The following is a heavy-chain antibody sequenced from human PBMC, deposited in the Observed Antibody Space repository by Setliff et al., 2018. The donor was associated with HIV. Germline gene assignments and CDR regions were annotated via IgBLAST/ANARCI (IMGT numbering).Heavy chain of an antibody. CDR1: GYSFTNYW. CDR3: VRRDNLVVTLTYYFDS. Sequence: PGESLKISCQASGYSFTNYWIGWVRQMPGKGLEWMGIISPGDSDTRYSPSFQGQVIISADKSISTAYLHLSSLKASDTAIYCCVRRDNLVVTLTYYFDSWGQGTLVTVSS. J-gene: IGHJ4*02. V-gene: IGHV5-51*01. D-gene: IGHD2-21*02. CDR2: ISPGDSDT.